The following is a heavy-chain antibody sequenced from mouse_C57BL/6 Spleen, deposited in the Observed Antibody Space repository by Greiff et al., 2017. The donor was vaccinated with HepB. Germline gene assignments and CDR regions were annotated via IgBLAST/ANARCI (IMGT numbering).Heavy chain of an antibody. D-gene: IGHD1-1*01. CDR1: GYSITSGYY. V-gene: IGHV3-6*01. J-gene: IGHJ2*01. Sequence: EVQLQESGPGLVKPSQSLSLTCSVTGYSITSGYYWNWIRQFPGNKLEWMGYISYDGSNNYNPSLKNRISITRDTSKNQFFLKLNSVTTEDTATYYCARDLYYGSSYDYFDYWGQGTTLTVSS. CDR2: ISYDGSN. CDR3: ARDLYYGSSYDYFDY.